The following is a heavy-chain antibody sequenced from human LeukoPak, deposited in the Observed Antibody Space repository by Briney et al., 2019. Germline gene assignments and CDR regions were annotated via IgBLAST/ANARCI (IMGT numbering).Heavy chain of an antibody. CDR1: GFIVTSDD. V-gene: IGHV3-53*05. J-gene: IGHJ4*02. Sequence: GGSLRLSCAASGFIVTSDDMNWVRQAPGKGLQWVSVINKDVNIYYADSVKGRFIISRDNSKNTLYLQMNSLRAEDTAVYYGARAHYDFWSGLDYWGQGTLVTVSS. CDR3: ARAHYDFWSGLDY. D-gene: IGHD3-3*01. CDR2: INKDVNI.